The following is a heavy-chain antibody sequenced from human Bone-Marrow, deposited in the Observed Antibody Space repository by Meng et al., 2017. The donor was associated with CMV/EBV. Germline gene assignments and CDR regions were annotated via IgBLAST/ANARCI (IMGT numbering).Heavy chain of an antibody. Sequence: ASVKVSCKASGYTFTSYGISWVRQAPGQGLEWMGWISAYNGNTNYAQKLQGRVTMTTDTSTSTAYMELRSLRSDDTAVYYCARGSPKYSSSWYYFDYWGQGTLVTVSS. V-gene: IGHV1-18*01. CDR3: ARGSPKYSSSWYYFDY. J-gene: IGHJ4*02. D-gene: IGHD6-13*01. CDR1: GYTFTSYG. CDR2: ISAYNGNT.